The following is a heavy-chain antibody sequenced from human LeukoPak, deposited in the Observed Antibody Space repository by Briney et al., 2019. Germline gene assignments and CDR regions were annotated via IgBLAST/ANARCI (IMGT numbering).Heavy chain of an antibody. J-gene: IGHJ4*02. V-gene: IGHV3-53*01. Sequence: GGSLRLSCAASGFTVSSIYMSWVRQAPGKGLEWASVIYSGGSTYYADSVKGRFTISRDNSKNTLYLQMNSLRAEDTAVYYCARGEDPRDLKPRDYWGQGTLVTVSS. CDR3: ARGEDPRDLKPRDY. CDR1: GFTVSSIY. D-gene: IGHD2-15*01. CDR2: IYSGGST.